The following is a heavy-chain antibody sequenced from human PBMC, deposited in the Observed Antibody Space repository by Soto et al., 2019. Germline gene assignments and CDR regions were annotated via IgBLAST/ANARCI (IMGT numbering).Heavy chain of an antibody. CDR1: RFTFSSYA. J-gene: IGHJ4*02. V-gene: IGHV3-30*04. D-gene: IGHD3-9*01. Sequence: GGSLRLSCAASRFTFSSYAMHWVRQAPGKGLEWVAVISYDGRQKHYVDSVKGRFTISRDESDNTLYLQMNSLRPEDTAVYYCAKDGYFDTYYFDHWGQGTLVTVPQ. CDR2: ISYDGRQK. CDR3: AKDGYFDTYYFDH.